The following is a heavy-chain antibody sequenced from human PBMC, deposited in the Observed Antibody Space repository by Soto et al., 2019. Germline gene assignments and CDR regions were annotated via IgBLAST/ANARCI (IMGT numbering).Heavy chain of an antibody. Sequence: PGGSLRLSCAASGFTFSSYSMDWVRQAPGKGLEWVSSISSSSSYIYYADSVKGRFTISRDNAKNSLYLQMNSLRAEDTAVYYCARDVGSSGSSRWFDTWGQGTLVTVSS. V-gene: IGHV3-21*01. D-gene: IGHD3-10*01. J-gene: IGHJ5*02. CDR2: ISSSSSYI. CDR1: GFTFSSYS. CDR3: ARDVGSSGSSRWFDT.